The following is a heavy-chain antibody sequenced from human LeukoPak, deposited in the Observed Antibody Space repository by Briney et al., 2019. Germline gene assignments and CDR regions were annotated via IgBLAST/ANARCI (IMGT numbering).Heavy chain of an antibody. CDR2: ISGGGGST. J-gene: IGHJ4*02. CDR3: AKTTSHYAYCSGGSCDSAFDY. Sequence: GGSLRLSCAASGFTFSSYAMSWVRRAPGKGLEWVSAISGGGGSTYYADSVKGRFTISRDNSKNTLYLQMNSLRAEDTAVYYCAKTTSHYAYCSGGSCDSAFDYWGQGTLVTVSS. CDR1: GFTFSSYA. V-gene: IGHV3-23*01. D-gene: IGHD2-15*01.